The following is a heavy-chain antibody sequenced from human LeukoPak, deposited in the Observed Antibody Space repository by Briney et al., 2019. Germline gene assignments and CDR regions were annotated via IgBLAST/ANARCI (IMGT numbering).Heavy chain of an antibody. V-gene: IGHV4-61*02. CDR3: ARGGGATRIDY. J-gene: IGHJ4*02. CDR1: GDSIRSGTYY. Sequence: PSETLSLTCSVSGDSIRSGTYYWSWIRQPAGKGLEWIGRIYTSGSTSYNPSLKSRVTISVDTSKNQFSLKLTSVTAAGTAVYYCARGGGATRIDYWGQGTLVTVSS. CDR2: IYTSGST. D-gene: IGHD5-12*01.